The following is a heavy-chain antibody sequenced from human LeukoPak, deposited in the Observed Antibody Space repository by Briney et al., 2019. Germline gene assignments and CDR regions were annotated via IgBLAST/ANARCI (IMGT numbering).Heavy chain of an antibody. J-gene: IGHJ5*02. D-gene: IGHD3-10*01. V-gene: IGHV4-39*07. CDR3: ARFRAVRGEAFDP. CDR2: IYYSGST. CDR1: GGSISSSSYY. Sequence: SETLSLTCTVSGGSISSSSYYWGWIRQPPGKGLEWIGSIYYSGSTYYNPSLKSRVTISVDTSKNQFSLKLSSVTAADTAVYYCARFRAVRGEAFDPWGQGTLVTVSS.